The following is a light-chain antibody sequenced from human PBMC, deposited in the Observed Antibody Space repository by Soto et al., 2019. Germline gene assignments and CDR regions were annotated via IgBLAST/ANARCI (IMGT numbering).Light chain of an antibody. CDR1: QSISNY. CDR3: QQSFSTSIT. J-gene: IGKJ5*01. Sequence: DIQMNQSPSSLSASVGDGVTITCRASQSISNYLNWYQQKPGKPPKLLIYTASSLQSVVPSRFSGSGSVTDFTITIRSLQPEDFATYYCQQSFSTSITFGRGTRLEIK. CDR2: TAS. V-gene: IGKV1-39*01.